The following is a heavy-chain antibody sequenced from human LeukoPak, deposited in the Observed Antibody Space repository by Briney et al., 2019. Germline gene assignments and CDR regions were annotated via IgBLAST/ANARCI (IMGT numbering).Heavy chain of an antibody. CDR2: IYYSGST. V-gene: IGHV4-34*01. CDR3: ARAGDDFWSGYSYYYYYYMDV. Sequence: TSETLSLTCAVYGGSFSGYYWGWIRQPPGKGLEWIGSIYYSGSTYYNPSLKSRVTISVDTSKNQFSLKLSSVTAADTAVYYCARAGDDFWSGYSYYYYYYMDVWGKGTTVTVSS. J-gene: IGHJ6*03. D-gene: IGHD3-3*01. CDR1: GGSFSGYY.